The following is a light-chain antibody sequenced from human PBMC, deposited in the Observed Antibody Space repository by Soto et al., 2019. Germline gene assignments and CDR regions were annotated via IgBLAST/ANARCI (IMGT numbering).Light chain of an antibody. CDR1: QSVSSSY. V-gene: IGKV3-20*01. CDR2: GAS. CDR3: QQYGSSPPVT. Sequence: EIVLTQSPGTLSLSPGERATLSCRASQSVSSSYLAWYQQKPGQGPRLLIYGASSRATGIPDRFSGSGSGTDFTLTISRLEPEDFAVSYCQQYGSSPPVTFGQGTKLEIK. J-gene: IGKJ2*01.